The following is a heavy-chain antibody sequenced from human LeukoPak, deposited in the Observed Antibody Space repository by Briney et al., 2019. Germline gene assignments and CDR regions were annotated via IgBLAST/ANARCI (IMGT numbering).Heavy chain of an antibody. V-gene: IGHV1-69*01. CDR3: AKDLVMAAAGTDYFDY. CDR2: IIPIFGTA. D-gene: IGHD6-13*01. Sequence: SVKVSCKASGGTFSSYAISWVRQAPGQGLEWMGGIIPIFGTANYAQKFQGRVTITADESTSTAYMELSSLRSEDTAVYYCAKDLVMAAAGTDYFDYWGQGTLVTVSS. J-gene: IGHJ4*02. CDR1: GGTFSSYA.